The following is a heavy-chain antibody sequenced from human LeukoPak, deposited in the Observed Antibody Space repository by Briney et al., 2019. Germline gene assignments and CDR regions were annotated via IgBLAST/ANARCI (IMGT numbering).Heavy chain of an antibody. CDR2: IYTSGST. D-gene: IGHD3-22*01. Sequence: SETLSLTCTVSGGSISSGSYYWSWIRQPAGKGLEWIGRIYTSGSTNYNPSPKSRVTISVDTSKNQFSLKLSSVTAADTAVYYCAREVKGYYDSSGSENFDYWGQGTPVTVSS. CDR3: AREVKGYYDSSGSENFDY. CDR1: GGSISSGSYY. J-gene: IGHJ4*02. V-gene: IGHV4-61*02.